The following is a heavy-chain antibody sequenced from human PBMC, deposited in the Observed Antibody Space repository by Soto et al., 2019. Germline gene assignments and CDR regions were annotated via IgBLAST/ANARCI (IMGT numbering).Heavy chain of an antibody. CDR1: GFTFSNAW. J-gene: IGHJ6*02. CDR2: IKSKTDGGTT. CDR3: TTNTAAGDYYYYGMDV. D-gene: IGHD1-26*01. V-gene: IGHV3-15*01. Sequence: PGGSLRLSCAASGFTFSNAWMSWVRQAPGKGLEWVGRIKSKTDGGTTDYAAPVKGRFTISRDDSKNTLYLQMNSLKTEDTAVYYCTTNTAAGDYYYYGMDVWGQGTTVTVS.